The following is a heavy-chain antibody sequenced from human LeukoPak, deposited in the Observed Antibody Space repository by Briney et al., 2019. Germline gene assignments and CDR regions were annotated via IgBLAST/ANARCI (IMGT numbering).Heavy chain of an antibody. V-gene: IGHV3-33*01. Sequence: GGSLRLSCAASGFTFSSYGMHWVRQAPGKGLEWVAVIWYDGSNKYYADSVKGRFTISRDNAKNSLYLQMNSLRDEDTAVYYCARDSFSWYYWGLGALVTVSS. CDR2: IWYDGSNK. D-gene: IGHD6-13*01. CDR3: ARDSFSWYY. J-gene: IGHJ4*02. CDR1: GFTFSSYG.